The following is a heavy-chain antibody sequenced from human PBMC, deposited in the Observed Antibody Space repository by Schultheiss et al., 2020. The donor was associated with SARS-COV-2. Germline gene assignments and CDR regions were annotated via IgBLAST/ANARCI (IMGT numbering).Heavy chain of an antibody. Sequence: GESLKISCAASGFTFSNYWMHWVRQVPGKGLVWVSRINSDGSTTEYADSVKGRFTISRDNAKNSLYLQMNSLRAEDTAVYYCARRSGGYCSGGSCHYYGMDVWGQGTTVTVSS. V-gene: IGHV3-74*01. CDR1: GFTFSNYW. CDR2: INSDGSTT. CDR3: ARRSGGYCSGGSCHYYGMDV. J-gene: IGHJ6*02. D-gene: IGHD2-15*01.